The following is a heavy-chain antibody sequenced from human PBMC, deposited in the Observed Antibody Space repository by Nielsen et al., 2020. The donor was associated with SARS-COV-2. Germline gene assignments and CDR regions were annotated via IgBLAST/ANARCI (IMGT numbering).Heavy chain of an antibody. CDR2: ISYDGSNK. CDR1: GFTFSSYA. Sequence: GGSLRLSCAASGFTFSSYAMHWVRQAPGKGLEWVAVISYDGSNKYYADSVKGRFTISRDNAKNSLYLQMNSLRAEDTALYYCSSGDAFDIWGQGTMVTVSS. CDR3: SSGDAFDI. J-gene: IGHJ3*02. D-gene: IGHD3-22*01. V-gene: IGHV3-30-3*01.